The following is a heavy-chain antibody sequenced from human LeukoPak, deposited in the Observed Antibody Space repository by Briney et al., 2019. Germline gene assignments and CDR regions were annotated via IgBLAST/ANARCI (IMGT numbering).Heavy chain of an antibody. CDR1: GGSFSGYY. Sequence: SETLSLTCAVYGGSFSGYYWSWIRQPPGKGLEWIGEINHSGSTNYNPSLKSRVTISVDTSKNQFSLKLSSVTAADTAVCYCARDLRAAAGSPVDYWGQGTLVTVSS. CDR3: ARDLRAAAGSPVDY. CDR2: INHSGST. J-gene: IGHJ4*02. V-gene: IGHV4-34*01. D-gene: IGHD6-13*01.